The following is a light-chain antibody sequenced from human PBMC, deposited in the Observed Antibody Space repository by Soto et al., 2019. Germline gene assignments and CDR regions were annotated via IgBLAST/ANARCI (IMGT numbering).Light chain of an antibody. CDR1: QSVSSN. J-gene: IGKJ1*01. Sequence: EIVMTQSPATLSVSPGERATLSCRASQSVSSNLAWYQQKPGQAPRLLIYVASTRATGIPARFSGSGSGTEFTLTISRLQSEDFAVYYCQQYNNWPGTFGQGTKVEIK. V-gene: IGKV3-15*01. CDR2: VAS. CDR3: QQYNNWPGT.